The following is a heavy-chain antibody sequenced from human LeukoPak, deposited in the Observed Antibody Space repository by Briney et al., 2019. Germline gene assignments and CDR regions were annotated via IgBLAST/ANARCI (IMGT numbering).Heavy chain of an antibody. J-gene: IGHJ2*01. CDR3: ARAPSHSSSWLSDWYFDL. V-gene: IGHV1-18*01. D-gene: IGHD6-13*01. CDR1: GYTFTSYG. Sequence: ASGKVSCKAAGYTFTSYGISWVRQAPGQGLEWMGWISAYNGNTNYAQKLQGRVTMTTDTSTSTAYMELRSLRSDDTAVYYCARAPSHSSSWLSDWYFDLWGRGTLVTVSS. CDR2: ISAYNGNT.